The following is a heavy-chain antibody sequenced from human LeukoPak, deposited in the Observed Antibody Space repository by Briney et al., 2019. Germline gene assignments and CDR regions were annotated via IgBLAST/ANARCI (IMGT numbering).Heavy chain of an antibody. CDR3: ARVRDGYNDAYDI. CDR1: GYTFSNYN. Sequence: ASVKVSCKASGYTFSNYNIHWVRQAPGQGLEWMGTVNPSGDSTNYAQNFQGRVTMTGDTSTSTVYMELSSLRSEDTAVYYCARVRDGYNDAYDIWGQGTMVTVPS. CDR2: VNPSGDST. D-gene: IGHD5-24*01. J-gene: IGHJ3*02. V-gene: IGHV1-46*01.